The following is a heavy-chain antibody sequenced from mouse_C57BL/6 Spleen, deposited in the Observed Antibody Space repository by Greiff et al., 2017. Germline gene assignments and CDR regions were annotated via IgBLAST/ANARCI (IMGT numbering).Heavy chain of an antibody. J-gene: IGHJ4*01. CDR2: IYPGSGSS. CDR1: GYTFTSYW. Sequence: QVQLQQPGAELVKPGASVKMSCKASGYTFTSYWITWVKQRPGQVLEWIGDIYPGSGSSNYNEKFKSKATLTVDTSSSTAYMQLSSLTSEDSAVYYCARETVGTDYYAKGGWGQGTSVTVST. V-gene: IGHV1-55*01. D-gene: IGHD1-1*01. CDR3: ARETVGTDYYAKGG.